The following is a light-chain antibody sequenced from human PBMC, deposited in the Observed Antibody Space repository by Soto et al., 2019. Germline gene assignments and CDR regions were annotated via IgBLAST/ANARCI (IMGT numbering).Light chain of an antibody. J-gene: IGKJ1*01. CDR3: QQYGGSPIT. CDR1: QNVISN. Sequence: EIVMTQSPGTLSVSPGERATLSCRASQNVISNLAWYQQRPGQAPRLLIYSASTRATGIPARFSGSGSGTEFTLTISGLQSEDFAVYYCQQYGGSPITFGLGTKVDIK. V-gene: IGKV3-15*01. CDR2: SAS.